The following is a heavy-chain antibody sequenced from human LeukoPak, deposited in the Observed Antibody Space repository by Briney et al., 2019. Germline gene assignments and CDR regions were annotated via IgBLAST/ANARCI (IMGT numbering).Heavy chain of an antibody. V-gene: IGHV3-23*01. CDR1: GFTFINYG. CDR2: ITGSGGST. J-gene: IGHJ4*02. Sequence: PGGSLTLSCAASGFTFINYGLSWVRQAPGKGLEWVSGITGSGGSTYYADSVKGRFTSSRDNSKNTLYLQMSSLRAEDTAVYYCAKRGAEVGQTVAPGDYWGQGTLVTVSS. CDR3: AKRGAEVGQTVAPGDY. D-gene: IGHD1-26*01.